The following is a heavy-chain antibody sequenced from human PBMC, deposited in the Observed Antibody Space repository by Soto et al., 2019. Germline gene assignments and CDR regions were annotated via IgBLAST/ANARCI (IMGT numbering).Heavy chain of an antibody. CDR1: GGSFSGYY. Sequence: SETLSLTCAVYGGSFSGYYRRWIRQPPGKGLEWIGEINHSGSTNYNPSLKSRVTISVDTSKNQFSLKLSSVTAADTAVYYCARKRIAVAGYYGMDVWGQRTTVTVSS. J-gene: IGHJ6*02. D-gene: IGHD6-19*01. V-gene: IGHV4-34*01. CDR3: ARKRIAVAGYYGMDV. CDR2: INHSGST.